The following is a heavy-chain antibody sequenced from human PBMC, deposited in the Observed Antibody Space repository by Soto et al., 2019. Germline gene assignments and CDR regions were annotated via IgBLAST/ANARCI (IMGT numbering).Heavy chain of an antibody. Sequence: QVLLQESGPGLVQPSGTLSLSCAVSGVSISSNYYWGWVRQSPGKGLEWLGDISHIGSVNYSPSLMSRTTMSLERSENQFSLKLNSVTAADTAVYYCVRSFGWYAIDYWCQGTLVIVSS. CDR3: VRSFGWYAIDY. CDR2: ISHIGSV. J-gene: IGHJ4*02. CDR1: GVSISSNYY. D-gene: IGHD6-19*01. V-gene: IGHV4-4*02.